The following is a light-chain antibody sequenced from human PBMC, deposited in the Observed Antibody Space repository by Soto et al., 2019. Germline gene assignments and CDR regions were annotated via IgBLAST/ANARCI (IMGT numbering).Light chain of an antibody. CDR2: GES. CDR3: QKYGSSPIT. J-gene: IGKJ5*01. Sequence: IVLTQSPGTLSLSPVARATLSCRSSQLVSSSYLAWYQQKPGQAHRILIYGESSRATGIKDRFSGSGSGTDFTLTISRLEPEEFAVYYCQKYGSSPITGGHGTRLEIK. V-gene: IGKV3-20*01. CDR1: QLVSSSY.